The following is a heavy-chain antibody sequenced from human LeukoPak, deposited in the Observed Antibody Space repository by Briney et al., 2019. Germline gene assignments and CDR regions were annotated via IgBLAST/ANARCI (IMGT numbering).Heavy chain of an antibody. D-gene: IGHD5-24*01. V-gene: IGHV6-1*01. J-gene: IGHJ4*02. CDR3: ARSYKYGYDF. Sequence: SQTLSLTCAISGDSVSSNSVGWHWIRQSPSRGLEWLRRTYYRSKWSNDYALSVKSRLTFNPDTSKNQFSLQLNSVTPDDTAVYYCARSYKYGYDFWGQGTLVTVSS. CDR2: TYYRSKWSN. CDR1: GDSVSSNSVG.